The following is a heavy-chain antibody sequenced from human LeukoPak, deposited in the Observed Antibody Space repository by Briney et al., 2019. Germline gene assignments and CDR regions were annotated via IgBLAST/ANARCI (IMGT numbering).Heavy chain of an antibody. J-gene: IGHJ3*02. V-gene: IGHV4-4*07. CDR3: AGRPAGTYYYGSGSQGNAFDI. D-gene: IGHD3-10*01. Sequence: PSETLSLTCTVSGGSISSYYWSRIRQPAGKGLEWIGRIYTSGSTNYNPSPKSRVTMSVDTSKNQFSLKLSSVTAADTAVYYCAGRPAGTYYYGSGSQGNAFDIWGQGTMVTVSS. CDR2: IYTSGST. CDR1: GGSISSYY.